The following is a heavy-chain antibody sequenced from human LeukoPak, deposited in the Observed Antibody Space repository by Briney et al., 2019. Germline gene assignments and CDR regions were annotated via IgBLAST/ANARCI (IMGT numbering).Heavy chain of an antibody. CDR2: ISYDGSNK. V-gene: IGHV3-30-3*01. Sequence: GGSLRLSCAASGFTFSSYAMHWVRQAPGKGLEWVAVISYDGSNKYYADSVKGQFTISRDNSKNTLYLQMNSLRAEDTAVYYCASVALRDYDILTGYYSRDYWGQGTLVTDSS. CDR1: GFTFSSYA. D-gene: IGHD3-9*01. J-gene: IGHJ4*02. CDR3: ASVALRDYDILTGYYSRDY.